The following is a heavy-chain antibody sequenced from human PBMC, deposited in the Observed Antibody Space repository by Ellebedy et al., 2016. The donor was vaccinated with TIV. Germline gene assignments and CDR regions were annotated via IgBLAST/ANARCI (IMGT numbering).Heavy chain of an antibody. CDR2: ISSSSSYI. CDR1: GFTFSSYS. J-gene: IGHJ4*02. V-gene: IGHV3-21*01. D-gene: IGHD3-10*01. CDR3: ARDRLLWFGELSFLYDY. Sequence: GGSLRLXXAASGFTFSSYSMNWVRQAPGKGLEWVSSISSSSSYIYYADSVKGRFTISRDNAKNSLYLQMNSLRAEDTAVYYCARDRLLWFGELSFLYDYWGQGTLVTVSS.